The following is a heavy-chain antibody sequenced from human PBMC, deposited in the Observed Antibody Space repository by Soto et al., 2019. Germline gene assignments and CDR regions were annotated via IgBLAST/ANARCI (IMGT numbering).Heavy chain of an antibody. CDR2: IYHSGST. V-gene: IGHV4-4*02. J-gene: IGHJ3*02. D-gene: IGHD3-9*01. CDR1: GGSISSSNW. Sequence: SETLSLTCAVSGGSISSSNWWSWVRQPPGKGLEWIGEIYHSGSTNYNPSLNSRVTISLDRSKNQFSLKLSSVAAADTAVYYCARGIFYAFDIWGQGTMVTVSS. CDR3: ARGIFYAFDI.